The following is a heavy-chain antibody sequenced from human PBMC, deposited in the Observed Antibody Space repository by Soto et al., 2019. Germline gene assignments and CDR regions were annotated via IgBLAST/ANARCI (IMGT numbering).Heavy chain of an antibody. V-gene: IGHV4-31*03. CDR3: ARVGGITGTTSVGT. Sequence: QVQLQESGPGLVKPSQTLSLTCTVSGSSISSGGYYWSRIRQHPGKGLEWIGYIYYSGSTYYNPSLKSRVTISVDTSKNQFSLKLSSVTDADTAVYYCARVGGITGTTSVGTWGQGTLVTVSS. CDR2: IYYSGST. CDR1: GSSISSGGYY. D-gene: IGHD1-20*01. J-gene: IGHJ5*02.